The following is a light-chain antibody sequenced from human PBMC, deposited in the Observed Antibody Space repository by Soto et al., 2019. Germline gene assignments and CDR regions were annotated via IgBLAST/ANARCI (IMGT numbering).Light chain of an antibody. J-gene: IGLJ1*01. CDR3: RSYTSSSTHV. V-gene: IGLV2-14*03. CDR2: DVS. Sequence: QSALTQPASVSGSPGQSITISCTGTSSDVGAYNFVSWYQQHPGKVPKLMIFDVSSRPSGVSDRFSGSKSGHTASLTISGLQAEDQGDYYCRSYTSSSTHVFGSGTK. CDR1: SSDVGAYNF.